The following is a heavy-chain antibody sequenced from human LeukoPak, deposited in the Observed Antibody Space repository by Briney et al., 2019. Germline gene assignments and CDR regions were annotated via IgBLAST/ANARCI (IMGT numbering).Heavy chain of an antibody. V-gene: IGHV6-1*01. CDR1: GDSVSSNSAA. Sequence: SQTLSLTCAISGDSVSSNSAAWNWIRQSPSRGLEWQGRTYYRSKWYNDYAVSVKSRITINPDTSKNQFSLQLNSVTLEDTAVYYCAGDGYNQGSFDYWGQGTPVTVSS. CDR2: TYYRSKWYN. CDR3: AGDGYNQGSFDY. D-gene: IGHD1-14*01. J-gene: IGHJ4*02.